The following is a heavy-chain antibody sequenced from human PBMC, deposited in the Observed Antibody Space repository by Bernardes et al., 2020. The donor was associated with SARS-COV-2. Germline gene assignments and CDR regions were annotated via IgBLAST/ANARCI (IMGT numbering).Heavy chain of an antibody. Sequence: GGSLRLSCAASRFTSSSYAMSWVCLAPGKGLEWVSTTRVSGDARYYSDSVKGRFTISRDNSKSTLYLQMNSLRAEDTAVYYCAKDYSVIGQAVYYYGLDVWGQGTTITVSS. J-gene: IGHJ6*02. CDR2: TRVSGDAR. V-gene: IGHV3-23*01. CDR1: RFTSSSYA. D-gene: IGHD4-4*01. CDR3: AKDYSVIGQAVYYYGLDV.